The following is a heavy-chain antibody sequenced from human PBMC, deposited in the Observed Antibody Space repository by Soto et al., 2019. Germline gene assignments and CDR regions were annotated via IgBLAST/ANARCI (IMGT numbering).Heavy chain of an antibody. CDR3: ARGRYCSGGSCPTALDY. CDR2: INHSGST. Sequence: QVQLQQWGAGLLKPSETLSLTCAVYGGSFSGYYWSWIRQPPGKGLEWIGEINHSGSTNYNPSLKSRVTISLDTSKNQYSLKLSSVTAADTAVYYCARGRYCSGGSCPTALDYWGQGTLVTVSS. V-gene: IGHV4-34*01. D-gene: IGHD2-15*01. CDR1: GGSFSGYY. J-gene: IGHJ4*02.